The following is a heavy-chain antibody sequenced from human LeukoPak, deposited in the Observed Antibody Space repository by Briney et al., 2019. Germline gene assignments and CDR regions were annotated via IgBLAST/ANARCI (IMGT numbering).Heavy chain of an antibody. CDR3: AKDVEYDFWSGPFQH. J-gene: IGHJ1*01. Sequence: GGSLRLSCAASGFTFSSYGMHWVRQAPGKGLEWVAFIRYDGSNKYYADSVKGRFTISRDNSKNTLYLQMNSLRAEDTAVYYCAKDVEYDFWSGPFQHWGQGTLVTVSS. D-gene: IGHD3-3*01. V-gene: IGHV3-30*02. CDR2: IRYDGSNK. CDR1: GFTFSSYG.